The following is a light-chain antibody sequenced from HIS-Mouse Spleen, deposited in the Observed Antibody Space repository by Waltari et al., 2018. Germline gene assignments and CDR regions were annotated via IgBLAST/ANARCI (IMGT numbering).Light chain of an antibody. CDR3: SSYTSSSTVV. CDR2: DVS. V-gene: IGLV2-14*03. CDR1: SSDVGGYNY. J-gene: IGLJ2*01. Sequence: QSALTQPASVSGSPGQSITISCTGTSSDVGGYNYVSWYQQHPGKAPKLMIYDVSNRPAGVSNRFYGSQSGDTASLTISGLQPEDEADYYCSSYTSSSTVVFGGGTKLTVL.